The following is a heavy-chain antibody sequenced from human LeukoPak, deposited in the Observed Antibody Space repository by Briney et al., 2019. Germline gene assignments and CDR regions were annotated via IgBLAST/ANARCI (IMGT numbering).Heavy chain of an antibody. CDR2: INSDGSST. Sequence: GGSLRLSCAASGYTFSSYWMHWVRQAPGKGLVWVSRINSDGSSTSYADSVKGRFTISRDNAKNTLYLQMNSLRAEDTAAYYCARVRYSDYYDSSGSFDYWGQGTLVTVSS. CDR3: ARVRYSDYYDSSGSFDY. J-gene: IGHJ4*02. CDR1: GYTFSSYW. D-gene: IGHD3-22*01. V-gene: IGHV3-74*01.